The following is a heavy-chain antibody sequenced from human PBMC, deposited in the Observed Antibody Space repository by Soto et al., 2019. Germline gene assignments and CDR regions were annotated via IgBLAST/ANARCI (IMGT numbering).Heavy chain of an antibody. Sequence: QVQLVQSGAEVKKPGASVKVSCKASGYTFSSYGISWVRQAPGQGLEWMGWIRAYNGNRNYAQTLQGRVTMATATSTSTAYMELRSLRSNHTAVYYCAADLPIMDVWGQGTKVTVPS. CDR1: GYTFSSYG. J-gene: IGHJ6*02. CDR2: IRAYNGNR. V-gene: IGHV1-18*01. CDR3: AADLPIMDV.